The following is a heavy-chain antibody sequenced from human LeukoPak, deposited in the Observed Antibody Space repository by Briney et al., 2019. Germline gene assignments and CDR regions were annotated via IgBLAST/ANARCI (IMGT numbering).Heavy chain of an antibody. CDR1: GFTFSTYW. J-gene: IGHJ4*02. D-gene: IGHD3-10*01. CDR2: INPDGSIT. CDR3: ATDTPGDLDFGY. V-gene: IGHV3-74*01. Sequence: PGGSLRLSCAASGFTFSTYWMYWVRQAPGKGLVWVSRINPDGSITSYADSVKGRFTISRDNAKNTLYVQMNSLRAEDTAVYYCATDTPGDLDFGYWGQGTLVTVSS.